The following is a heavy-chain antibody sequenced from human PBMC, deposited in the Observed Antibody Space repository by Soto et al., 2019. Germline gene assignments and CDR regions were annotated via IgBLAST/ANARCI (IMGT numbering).Heavy chain of an antibody. D-gene: IGHD6-13*01. CDR2: ISWNSGSI. CDR3: AKGYSSSWSYFDY. Sequence: PGGSLRLSCAASGFTFDDYAMHWVRQAPGKGLEWVSGISWNSGSIGYADSVKGRFTISRDNAKNSLYLQMNSLRAEDTALYYCAKGYSSSWSYFDYWGQGTLVTVSS. J-gene: IGHJ4*02. V-gene: IGHV3-9*01. CDR1: GFTFDDYA.